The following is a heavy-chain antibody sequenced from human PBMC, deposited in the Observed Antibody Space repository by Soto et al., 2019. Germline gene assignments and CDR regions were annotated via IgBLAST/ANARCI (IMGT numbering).Heavy chain of an antibody. D-gene: IGHD4-4*01. Sequence: PSETLSLTCTVSGGSVSSGSYYWSWIRQPPGKGLEWIGYIYYSGSTNYNPSLKSRVTISVDTSKNQFSLKLSSVTAADTAVYYCARDGVTHWFDPWRQRTLVTVSS. CDR3: ARDGVTHWFDP. J-gene: IGHJ5*02. V-gene: IGHV4-61*01. CDR1: GGSVSSGSYY. CDR2: IYYSGST.